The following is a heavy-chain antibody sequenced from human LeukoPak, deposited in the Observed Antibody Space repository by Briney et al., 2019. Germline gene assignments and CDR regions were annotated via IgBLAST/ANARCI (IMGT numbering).Heavy chain of an antibody. D-gene: IGHD3-22*01. J-gene: IGHJ4*02. CDR2: IFTSGST. CDR1: GGSINNYY. Sequence: ASETLSLTCSVSGGSINNYYWSWIRQPAGRGLEWIGRIFTSGSTNYNPSHKSRVTMSLDTSRNQFSLKLSSVTAADTAVYYCARDDSSGYPFDYWGQGTLVTVSS. CDR3: ARDDSSGYPFDY. V-gene: IGHV4-4*07.